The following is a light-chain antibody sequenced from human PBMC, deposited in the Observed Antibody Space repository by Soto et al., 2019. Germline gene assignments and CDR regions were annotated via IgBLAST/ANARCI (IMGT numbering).Light chain of an antibody. CDR1: QAVISGY. CDR3: QQYGVPPFN. J-gene: IGKJ2*01. V-gene: IGKV3-20*01. Sequence: EIVLTQSPGALSLSPGEGATLSCRASQAVISGYLAWYQQKPGQAPRLLMYGVSSRRTGISDRFSGSGSGTEFTLTITRLEPEDFALYYCQQYGVPPFNFGQGTKLQIK. CDR2: GVS.